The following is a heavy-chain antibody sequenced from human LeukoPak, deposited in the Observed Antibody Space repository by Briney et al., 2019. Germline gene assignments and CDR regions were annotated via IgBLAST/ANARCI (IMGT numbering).Heavy chain of an antibody. CDR3: ARNYD. D-gene: IGHD3-16*01. CDR1: GFMFSSSE. CDR2: ISSSGSTI. V-gene: IGHV3-48*03. J-gene: IGHJ4*02. Sequence: PGGSLRLSCAASGFMFSSSEMTWVRQGPGMGLEWVSYISSSGSTIYYADSVKGRFTISRDNAKNSLYLQMNSLRVEDTAVYYCARNYDWGQGTLVTVSS.